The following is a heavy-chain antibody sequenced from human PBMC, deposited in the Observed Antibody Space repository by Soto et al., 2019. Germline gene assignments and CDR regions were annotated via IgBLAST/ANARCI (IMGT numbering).Heavy chain of an antibody. CDR1: GGTFSSYA. Sequence: ASVKVSCKASGGTFSSYAISWVRQAPGQGLEWMGGIIPIFGTANYTQKFQGRVTITADKSTSTAYMELSSLRSEDTAVYYCARELTDTAMAQRVDYYYYYGMDVWGQGTKVTVSS. J-gene: IGHJ6*02. D-gene: IGHD5-18*01. V-gene: IGHV1-69*06. CDR3: ARELTDTAMAQRVDYYYYYGMDV. CDR2: IIPIFGTA.